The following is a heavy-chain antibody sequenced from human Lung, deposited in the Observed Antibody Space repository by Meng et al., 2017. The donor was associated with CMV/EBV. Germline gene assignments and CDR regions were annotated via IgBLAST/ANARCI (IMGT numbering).Heavy chain of an antibody. CDR2: INSRSGTT. CDR3: AREEGSYDGSGAFDY. J-gene: IGHJ4*02. D-gene: IGHD3-22*01. Sequence: ASVXVSCKASGYTFTNYYLHWVRQAPGQGLEWMGMINSRSGTTTYSQKFQGRISMTRDTSTSTVYLDLSSLRSEDSTVYYCAREEGSYDGSGAFDYWCQGTLVTVSS. V-gene: IGHV1-46*01. CDR1: GYTFTNYY.